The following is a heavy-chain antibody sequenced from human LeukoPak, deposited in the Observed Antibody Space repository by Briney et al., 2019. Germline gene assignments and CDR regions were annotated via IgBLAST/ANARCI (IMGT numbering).Heavy chain of an antibody. Sequence: GASAKVSCKASGYTFTSYGISWVRQAPGQGLEWMGWISAYNGNTNYAQKLQGRVTMTTDTSTSTAYMELRSLRSDDTAVYYCARDGYCSGGSCYSNYYYYGMDVWGQGTTVTVSS. D-gene: IGHD2-15*01. CDR3: ARDGYCSGGSCYSNYYYYGMDV. CDR2: ISAYNGNT. V-gene: IGHV1-18*01. J-gene: IGHJ6*02. CDR1: GYTFTSYG.